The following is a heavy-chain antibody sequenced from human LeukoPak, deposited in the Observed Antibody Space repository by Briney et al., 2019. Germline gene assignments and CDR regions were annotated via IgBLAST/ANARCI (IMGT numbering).Heavy chain of an antibody. D-gene: IGHD3-22*01. V-gene: IGHV4-4*08. CDR2: VYSSGST. Sequence: KPSETLSLTCTVSGGPINTYYWGWIRQPPGKGLEWIGYVYSSGSTIYNPSLKGRVTISVDTSRNQFSLKLNSVTAADTAVYYCARRSAYYPNNCFDPWGQGTLVTVSS. CDR1: GGPINTYY. CDR3: ARRSAYYPNNCFDP. J-gene: IGHJ5*02.